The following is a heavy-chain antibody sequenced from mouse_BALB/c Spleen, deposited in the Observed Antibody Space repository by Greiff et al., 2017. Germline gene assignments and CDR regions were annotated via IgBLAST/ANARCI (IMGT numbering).Heavy chain of an antibody. CDR2: ILPGSGST. CDR3: AGEMIPTGY. J-gene: IGHJ3*01. Sequence: VQLQESGAELMKPGASVKISCKATGYTFSSYWIVWVKQRPGHGLEWIGEILPGSGSTNYNEKFKGKATFTADTSSNTAYMQLSSLTSEDSAVYYCAGEMIPTGYWGQGTLVTVSA. CDR1: GYTFSSYW. V-gene: IGHV1-9*01. D-gene: IGHD2-4*01.